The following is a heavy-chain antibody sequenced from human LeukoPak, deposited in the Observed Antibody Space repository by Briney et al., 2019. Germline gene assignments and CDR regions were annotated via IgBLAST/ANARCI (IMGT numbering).Heavy chain of an antibody. CDR2: ISYDGSNK. CDR1: GFTFSSYG. D-gene: IGHD2-21*02. J-gene: IGHJ4*02. CDR3: AKVTPIVRLGGLGPLDY. V-gene: IGHV3-30*18. Sequence: GGSLRLSCAASGFTFSSYGMHWVRQAPGKGLEWVAVISYDGSNKYYADSVKGRFTISRDNSKNTLYLQMNSLRAEDTAVYYCAKVTPIVRLGGLGPLDYWGQGTLVTVSS.